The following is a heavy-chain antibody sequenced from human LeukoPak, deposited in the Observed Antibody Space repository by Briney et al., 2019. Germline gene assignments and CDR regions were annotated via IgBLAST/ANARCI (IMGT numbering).Heavy chain of an antibody. CDR2: ISGSGGST. D-gene: IGHD3-22*01. CDR1: GFTFSSYA. J-gene: IGHJ4*02. Sequence: GGSLRLSCAASGFTFSSYAMSWVRQAPGKGLEWVSAISGSGGSTYYADSVKGRFTISRDNSKNTLYLQMNSLRAEDAAVYYCAKNPYSGYYSYYFDYWGQGTLVTVSS. V-gene: IGHV3-23*01. CDR3: AKNPYSGYYSYYFDY.